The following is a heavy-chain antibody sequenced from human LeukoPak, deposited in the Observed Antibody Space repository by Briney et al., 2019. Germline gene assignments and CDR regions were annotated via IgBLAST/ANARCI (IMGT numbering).Heavy chain of an antibody. D-gene: IGHD3-10*01. CDR1: GFIFSSYV. CDR2: ISYDGSNK. Sequence: GGSLRLSCAASGFIFSSYVMHWVRQAPGKGLEWVAVISYDGSNKYYADSVKGRFTISRDNSKNTLYLQMNSLRAEDTAVYYCAKEWGLYYYGSGSNTFDIWGQGTMITVSS. V-gene: IGHV3-30*18. J-gene: IGHJ3*02. CDR3: AKEWGLYYYGSGSNTFDI.